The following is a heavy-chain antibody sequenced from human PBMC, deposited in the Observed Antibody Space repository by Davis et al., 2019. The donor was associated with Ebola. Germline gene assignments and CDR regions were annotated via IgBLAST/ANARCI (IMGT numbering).Heavy chain of an antibody. V-gene: IGHV3-21*01. D-gene: IGHD6-13*01. Sequence: GESLKISCAASGFTFSSYSMNWVRQAPGKGLEWVSSISSSSSYIYYADSVKGRFTISRDNGKNSLYLQMNSLRAEDTAVYYCARGDRRYSSSWSLWGQGTLVTVSS. CDR2: ISSSSSYI. CDR1: GFTFSSYS. CDR3: ARGDRRYSSSWSL. J-gene: IGHJ4*02.